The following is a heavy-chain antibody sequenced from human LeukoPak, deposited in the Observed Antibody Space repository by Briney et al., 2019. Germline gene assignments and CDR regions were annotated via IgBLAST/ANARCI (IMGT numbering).Heavy chain of an antibody. CDR3: AREPPLIAAAKNDAFDI. D-gene: IGHD6-13*01. J-gene: IGHJ3*02. CDR1: GGSISGYY. Sequence: SETLSLTCTVSGGSISGYYWSWIRQPPGKGLEWIGYIYYSGSTNYNPSLKSRVTISVDTSKNQFSLKLSSVTAADTAVYYCAREPPLIAAAKNDAFDIWGQGTMVTVSS. V-gene: IGHV4-59*01. CDR2: IYYSGST.